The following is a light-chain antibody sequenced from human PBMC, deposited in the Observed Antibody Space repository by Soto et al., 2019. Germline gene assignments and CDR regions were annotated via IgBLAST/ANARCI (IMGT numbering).Light chain of an antibody. V-gene: IGKV3-20*01. CDR1: QSVSSSY. J-gene: IGKJ1*01. Sequence: IVLTQSPGTLSLSPGVRATLSCRASQSVSSSYLAWYQQKPGQAPRLLIYGASSRATGIPDRFSGSGSGTDFTLTISRLEPEDFATYYCQQYSTYTPRTFGQGTKVDIK. CDR3: QQYSTYTPRT. CDR2: GAS.